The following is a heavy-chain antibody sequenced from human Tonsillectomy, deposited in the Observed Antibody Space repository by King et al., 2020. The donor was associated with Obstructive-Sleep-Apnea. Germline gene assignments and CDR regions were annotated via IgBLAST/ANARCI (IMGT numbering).Heavy chain of an antibody. CDR2: IYPGDSDI. CDR3: AGHGAAVHFYGMDV. D-gene: IGHD6-13*01. CDR1: GYSFSSYW. V-gene: IGHV5-51*01. J-gene: IGHJ6*02. Sequence: EVQLVESGAEVKKPGESLRISCQGSGYSFSSYWIAWVRQMPGKGLEWMGIIYPGDSDIKYSPSFHGQVTISVDKSISTAYLQWSSLKASDSAIYYCAGHGAAVHFYGMDVWGQGTTVTVS.